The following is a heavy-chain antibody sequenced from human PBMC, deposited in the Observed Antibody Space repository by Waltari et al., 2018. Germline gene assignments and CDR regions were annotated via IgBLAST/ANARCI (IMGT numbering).Heavy chain of an antibody. D-gene: IGHD4-17*01. CDR3: ARDWGHATVTPEYYFDY. CDR1: GYTFTGYY. J-gene: IGHJ4*02. V-gene: IGHV1-2*02. Sequence: QVQLVQSGAEVKKPGASVKVSCKASGYTFTGYYMPWVRQAPGQGLEWMGWINPNSGGTNYAQKFQGRVTMTRDTSISTAYMELSRLRSDDTAVYYCARDWGHATVTPEYYFDYWGQGTLVTVSS. CDR2: INPNSGGT.